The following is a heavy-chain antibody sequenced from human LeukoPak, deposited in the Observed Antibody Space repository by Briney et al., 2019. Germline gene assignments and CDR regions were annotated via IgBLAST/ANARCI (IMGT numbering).Heavy chain of an antibody. Sequence: ASVKVSCKASGGTFSSYAISWVRQAPGQGLEWMGGIIPIFGTANYAQKFQGRVTITADESTSTAYMELSSLRSEDTAVYYCARMDKTFGVVIFDYWGQGTLVTVSS. CDR2: IIPIFGTA. CDR3: ARMDKTFGVVIFDY. J-gene: IGHJ4*02. D-gene: IGHD3-3*01. CDR1: GGTFSSYA. V-gene: IGHV1-69*13.